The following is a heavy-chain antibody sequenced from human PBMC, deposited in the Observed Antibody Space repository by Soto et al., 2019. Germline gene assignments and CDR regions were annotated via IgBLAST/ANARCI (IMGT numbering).Heavy chain of an antibody. CDR1: GGTFSSYA. D-gene: IGHD2-15*01. CDR3: AREGGWDCSGGSCYPRGYYYYGMDV. Sequence: ASVKVSCKASGGTFSSYAISWVRQAPGQGPEWMGGIIPIFGTANYAQKFQGRVTITADESTSTAYMELSSLRSEDTAVYYCAREGGWDCSGGSCYPRGYYYYGMDVWGQGTTVTVSS. J-gene: IGHJ6*02. CDR2: IIPIFGTA. V-gene: IGHV1-69*13.